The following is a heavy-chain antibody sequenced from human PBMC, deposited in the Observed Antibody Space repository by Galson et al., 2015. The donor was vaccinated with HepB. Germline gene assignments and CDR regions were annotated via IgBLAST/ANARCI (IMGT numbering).Heavy chain of an antibody. CDR2: ISYGGSNQ. D-gene: IGHD2-2*01. CDR3: AKGPAFGVIPAGWFDL. J-gene: IGHJ5*02. Sequence: SLRLSCAASGFTFSNCGMHWVRKSPGKGLEWVTVISYGGSNQYHADSVKGRFTISRDNSKNTLYLQMNSLRPEDTAVYFCAKGPAFGVIPAGWFDLWGQGTLVIVSS. V-gene: IGHV3-30*18. CDR1: GFTFSNCG.